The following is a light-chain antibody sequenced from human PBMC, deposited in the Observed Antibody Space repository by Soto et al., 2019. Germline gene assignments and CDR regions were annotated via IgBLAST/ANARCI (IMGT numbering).Light chain of an antibody. CDR2: AAT. CDR1: QSISSY. Sequence: DIQMTQSPSSLSASVGDRVTITCRASQSISSYLNWYQHKPGKAPNLLIYAATTLQSGVPSRFSGSGSGTDFTLTISSLQPEDFATYYCQKYNSAPRTFGQGTKVDIK. V-gene: IGKV1-39*01. J-gene: IGKJ1*01. CDR3: QKYNSAPRT.